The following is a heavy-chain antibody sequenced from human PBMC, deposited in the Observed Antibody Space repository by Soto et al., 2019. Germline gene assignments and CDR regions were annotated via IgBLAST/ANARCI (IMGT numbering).Heavy chain of an antibody. CDR3: AREEVVVVVAATYYYYGMDV. CDR1: GGTFSSYA. CDR2: IIPIFGTA. J-gene: IGHJ6*02. Sequence: QVQLVQSGAEVKKPGSSVKVSCKASGGTFSSYAISWVRQAPGQGLEWMGGIIPIFGTANYAQKFQGRVTITADESTSTDYMELSSLRSEDTAVYYCAREEVVVVVAATYYYYGMDVWGQGTTVTVPS. V-gene: IGHV1-69*12. D-gene: IGHD2-15*01.